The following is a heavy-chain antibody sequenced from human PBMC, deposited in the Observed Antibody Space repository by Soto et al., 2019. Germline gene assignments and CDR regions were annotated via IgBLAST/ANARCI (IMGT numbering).Heavy chain of an antibody. CDR2: IRSKANSYAT. CDR1: GFTFSGSA. CDR3: TTHYYGSGSLI. Sequence: GGSLRLSCAASGFTFSGSAMHWVRQASGKGLEWVGRIRSKANSYATAYAASVKGRFTISRDDSRNTAYLQMNSLKTEDTAVYYCTTHYYGSGSLIWGQGTMVTVSS. D-gene: IGHD3-10*01. J-gene: IGHJ3*02. V-gene: IGHV3-73*01.